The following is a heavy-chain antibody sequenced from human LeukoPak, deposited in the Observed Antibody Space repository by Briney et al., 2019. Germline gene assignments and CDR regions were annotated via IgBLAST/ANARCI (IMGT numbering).Heavy chain of an antibody. D-gene: IGHD6-6*01. CDR2: INPNSGGT. CDR3: ARGKSLRIAARPADY. J-gene: IGHJ4*02. Sequence: GSVKVSCKASGYTFTGYYMHWVRQAPGQGLEWMGWINPNSGGTNYTQKFQGRVTMTRDTSISTAYMELSRLRSDDTAVYYCARGKSLRIAARPADYWGQGTLVTVSS. V-gene: IGHV1-2*02. CDR1: GYTFTGYY.